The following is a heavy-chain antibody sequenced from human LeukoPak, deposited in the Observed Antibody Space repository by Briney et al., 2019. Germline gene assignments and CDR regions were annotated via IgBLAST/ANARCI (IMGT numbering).Heavy chain of an antibody. D-gene: IGHD1-20*01. J-gene: IGHJ6*02. CDR2: VYYTGYS. V-gene: IGHV4-39*01. Sequence: SETLSLTCTVSGDSISSSSYYWGWIRQPPGKGLEWIGSVYYTGYSYDNPSLKSRVTVSVDTSKNQFSLKLNPVAAADTAIYYCARQGAITARRTHYYAMDVWGPGTTVTVSS. CDR3: ARQGAITARRTHYYAMDV. CDR1: GDSISSSSYY.